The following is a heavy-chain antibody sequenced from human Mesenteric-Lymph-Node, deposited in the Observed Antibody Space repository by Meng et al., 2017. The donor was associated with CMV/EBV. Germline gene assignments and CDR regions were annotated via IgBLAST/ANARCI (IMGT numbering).Heavy chain of an antibody. V-gene: IGHV4-39*01. J-gene: IGHJ4*02. CDR1: SISSSGYY. Sequence: SISSSGYYWGWNRQPPGKGLEWIGSIYYSGSTYYNPSLKSRVTISVDTSKNQFSLKLSSVTAADTAVYYCARIYDSSGYYRSRKQLDYWGQGTLVTVSS. D-gene: IGHD3-22*01. CDR2: IYYSGST. CDR3: ARIYDSSGYYRSRKQLDY.